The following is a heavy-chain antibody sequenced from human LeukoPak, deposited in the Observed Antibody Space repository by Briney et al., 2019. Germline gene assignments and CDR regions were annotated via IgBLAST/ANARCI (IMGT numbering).Heavy chain of an antibody. CDR1: GFTFSSYA. CDR2: IYSGGGT. CDR3: ARDIPGNAFDI. J-gene: IGHJ3*02. D-gene: IGHD1-26*01. V-gene: IGHV3-53*01. Sequence: GGSLRLSCVVSGFTFSSYAMSWVRQAPGKGLEWVSCIYSGGGTYYADSVKGRFTLSRDNSKNTLYLQVNSLRAEDTAVYYCARDIPGNAFDIWGQGTMVTVSS.